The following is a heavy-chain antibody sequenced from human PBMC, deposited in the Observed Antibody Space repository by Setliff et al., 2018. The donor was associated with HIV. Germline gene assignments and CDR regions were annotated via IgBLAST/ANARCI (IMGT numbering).Heavy chain of an antibody. D-gene: IGHD6-19*01. Sequence: SETLSLTCTVSGASLTSYYWSWIRQPPGKGLEWIGFMYYSGATRYNPDLKSRVTISLDTSKNQFSLRLISVTAADTAIYYCARDPGQWLVKGGMDVWGQGIAVTISS. CDR2: MYYSGAT. CDR1: GASLTSYY. CDR3: ARDPGQWLVKGGMDV. V-gene: IGHV4-59*01. J-gene: IGHJ6*02.